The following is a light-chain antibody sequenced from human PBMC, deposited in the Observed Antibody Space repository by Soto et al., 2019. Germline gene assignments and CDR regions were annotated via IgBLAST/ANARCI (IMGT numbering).Light chain of an antibody. J-gene: IGKJ2*01. V-gene: IGKV3-20*01. Sequence: EIVLTQSPGTLSLSPGETATLSCRASQTIGNIFLFWYQQKPGQAPRLLIYGASSRATGIPDRFSGSGSGTDFPLTINRLEPEDFAVYYCHQYSSAPYTFGQGTNLEIK. CDR2: GAS. CDR3: HQYSSAPYT. CDR1: QTIGNIF.